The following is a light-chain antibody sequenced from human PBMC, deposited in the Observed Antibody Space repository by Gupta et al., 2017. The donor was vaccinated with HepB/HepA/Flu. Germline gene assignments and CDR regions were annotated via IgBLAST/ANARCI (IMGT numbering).Light chain of an antibody. Sequence: DIQMTQSPSSLSASLGDRVSITCRTSQSINNYLNWYQRKPGKAPNLLIYAASTVKSGVPSRFSGSGSGTEFTLTISSLQPEDFAIYYCQQTYITLRTFGQGSKVEIK. CDR2: AAS. CDR1: QSINNY. V-gene: IGKV1-39*01. J-gene: IGKJ1*01. CDR3: QQTYITLRT.